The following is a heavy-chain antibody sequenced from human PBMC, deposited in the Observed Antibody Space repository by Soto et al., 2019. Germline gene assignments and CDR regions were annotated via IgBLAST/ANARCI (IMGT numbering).Heavy chain of an antibody. V-gene: IGHV4-4*02. CDR3: ARDQMTTVTTRQYYFDY. Sequence: QVQLQESGPGLVKPSGTLSLTCAVSGGSISSSNWWSWVRQPPGKGLEWIGEIYHSGSPNYNPSLKSRVTISVDKSKNQFSLKLSSVSAADTAVYYCARDQMTTVTTRQYYFDYWGQGTLVTVSS. J-gene: IGHJ4*02. CDR1: GGSISSSNW. CDR2: IYHSGSP. D-gene: IGHD4-17*01.